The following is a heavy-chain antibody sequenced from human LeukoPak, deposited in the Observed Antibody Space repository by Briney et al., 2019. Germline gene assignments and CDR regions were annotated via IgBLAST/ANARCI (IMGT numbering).Heavy chain of an antibody. J-gene: IGHJ4*02. CDR3: AGYRGRNGSNYYFDS. CDR2: IYHSGST. V-gene: IGHV4-30-2*01. Sequence: SETLSLTCAVSGGSISSGGYSWSWIRQPPGKGLEWIGYIYHSGSTYYNPSLKSRVTISVDRSKNQFSLKLSSVTAADTAVYYCAGYRGRNGSNYYFDSWGQGILVTVSS. CDR1: GGSISSGGYS. D-gene: IGHD5-24*01.